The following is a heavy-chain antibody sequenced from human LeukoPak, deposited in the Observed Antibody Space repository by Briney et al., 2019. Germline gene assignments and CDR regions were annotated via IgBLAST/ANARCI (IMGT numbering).Heavy chain of an antibody. CDR2: SSGSGGST. V-gene: IGHV3-23*01. CDR1: GFTFSSYA. Sequence: GGSLRLSCAASGFTFSSYAMSWVRQAPGKGLEWVAGSSGSGGSTYYADSVKGRFTISRDNSKNTLYLEMNSLRADDTAVYYCAKDRGGSGSYYYSAFDIWGQGTMVTVSS. D-gene: IGHD3-10*01. J-gene: IGHJ3*02. CDR3: AKDRGGSGSYYYSAFDI.